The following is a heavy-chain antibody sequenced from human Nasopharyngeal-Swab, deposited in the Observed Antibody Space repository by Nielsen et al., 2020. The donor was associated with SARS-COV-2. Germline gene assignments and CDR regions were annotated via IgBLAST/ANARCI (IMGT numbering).Heavy chain of an antibody. Sequence: GESLKISCAASGFTFSSYAMSWVRQAPGKGLVWVSRINSDGRNTTYADSVKGRFTISRDNAKNTLYLQMNSLRAEDTAVYYCTRGYTENYYYYGMDVWGKGTTVTVSS. D-gene: IGHD2-2*02. CDR1: GFTFSSYA. CDR3: TRGYTENYYYYGMDV. V-gene: IGHV3-74*01. CDR2: INSDGRNT. J-gene: IGHJ6*04.